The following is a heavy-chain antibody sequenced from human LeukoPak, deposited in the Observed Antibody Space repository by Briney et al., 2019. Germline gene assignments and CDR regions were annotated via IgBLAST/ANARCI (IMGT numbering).Heavy chain of an antibody. CDR3: ARRRMDTAMVAY. J-gene: IGHJ4*02. D-gene: IGHD5-18*01. Sequence: SETLSLTCTVSGGSIGSGDYYWGWIRQPPGKGLEWIGSIYYSGSTYYNPSLKSRVTISVDTSKNQFSLKLSSVTAADTAVYYCARRRMDTAMVAYWGQGTLVTVSS. CDR2: IYYSGST. V-gene: IGHV4-39*01. CDR1: GGSIGSGDYY.